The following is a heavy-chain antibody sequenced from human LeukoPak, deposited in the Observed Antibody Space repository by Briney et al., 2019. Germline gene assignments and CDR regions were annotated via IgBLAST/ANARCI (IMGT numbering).Heavy chain of an antibody. CDR1: GGSISSYY. V-gene: IGHV4-59*12. Sequence: PSETLSLTCTVSGGSISSYYWSWIRQPPGKGLEWIGYIYYSGSTNYNPSLKSRVTISVDTSKNQFSLKLSSVTAADTAVYYCARWDRIRHFDYWGQGTLVTVSS. D-gene: IGHD1-26*01. CDR3: ARWDRIRHFDY. CDR2: IYYSGST. J-gene: IGHJ4*02.